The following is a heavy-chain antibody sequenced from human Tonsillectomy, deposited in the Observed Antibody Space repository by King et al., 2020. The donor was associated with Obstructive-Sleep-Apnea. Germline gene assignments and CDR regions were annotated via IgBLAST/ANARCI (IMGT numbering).Heavy chain of an antibody. V-gene: IGHV1-69*10. CDR2: IIPILGIA. D-gene: IGHD3-16*01. Sequence: QLVQSGAEVKKPGSSVKVSCKASGGTFSSYAISWVRQAPGQGLEWMGGIIPILGIANYAQKFQGRDTITADKSTSTAHMELSSLRSADTAVYYCARDGPISRVRLGEENYYFYYWGQGTLVTVSS. CDR3: ARDGPISRVRLGEENYYFYY. J-gene: IGHJ4*02. CDR1: GGTFSSYA.